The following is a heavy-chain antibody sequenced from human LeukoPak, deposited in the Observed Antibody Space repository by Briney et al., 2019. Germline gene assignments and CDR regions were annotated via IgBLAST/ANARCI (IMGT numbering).Heavy chain of an antibody. D-gene: IGHD2-15*01. CDR2: INPNSGGT. V-gene: IGHV1-2*02. CDR3: ARVRRYCSGGSCYSAYYFDY. J-gene: IGHJ4*02. CDR1: GYTFTDYY. Sequence: EASVKVSCKASGYTFTDYYMHWVRQAPGQGLEWMGWINPNSGGTNYAQKFQGRVTMTRDTPISTAYMELSRLRSDDTAVYYCARVRRYCSGGSCYSAYYFDYWGQGTLVTVSS.